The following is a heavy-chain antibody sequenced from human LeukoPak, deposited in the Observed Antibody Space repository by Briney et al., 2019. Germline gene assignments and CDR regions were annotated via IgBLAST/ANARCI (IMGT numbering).Heavy chain of an antibody. Sequence: GASVKVSCKASGGTFSSYAISWVRQAPGQGLEWMGIINPSGGSTSYAQKFQGRVTMTRDMSTSTVYMELSSLRSEDTAVYYCARGQTTRENYYFDYWGQGTLVTVSS. CDR2: INPSGGST. D-gene: IGHD4-11*01. V-gene: IGHV1-46*01. CDR3: ARGQTTRENYYFDY. J-gene: IGHJ4*02. CDR1: GGTFSSYA.